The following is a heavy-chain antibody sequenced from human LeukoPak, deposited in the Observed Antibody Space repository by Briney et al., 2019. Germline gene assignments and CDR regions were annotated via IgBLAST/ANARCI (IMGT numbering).Heavy chain of an antibody. CDR3: ARGLENSWYTTGALAAF. Sequence: GASVKVSCKNSGYTFTNYEILWVRQAPGQGLEWMGWMNPNSGNTVHAQKFQGRVAMTRNISITTAHLEISSLRSEDTAVYFCARGLENSWYTTGALAAFWGQGTLVTVSS. V-gene: IGHV1-8*01. D-gene: IGHD6-13*01. CDR1: GYTFTNYE. J-gene: IGHJ4*02. CDR2: MNPNSGNT.